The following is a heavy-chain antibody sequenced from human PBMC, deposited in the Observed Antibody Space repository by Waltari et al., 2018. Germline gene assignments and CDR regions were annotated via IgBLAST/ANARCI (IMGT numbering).Heavy chain of an antibody. Sequence: QVQLQESGPGLVKPSATLSLTCTVSGGSISRYYWSWVRQPAGQGLEWSGRIYTSGSTNYDPSLKSRVTMSVDTSKNQFSLKLSAVTAADTAVYYCAREEYDLWSGYSAPFDYWGQGTLVTVSS. CDR3: AREEYDLWSGYSAPFDY. J-gene: IGHJ4*02. D-gene: IGHD3-3*01. CDR1: GGSISRYY. V-gene: IGHV4-4*07. CDR2: IYTSGST.